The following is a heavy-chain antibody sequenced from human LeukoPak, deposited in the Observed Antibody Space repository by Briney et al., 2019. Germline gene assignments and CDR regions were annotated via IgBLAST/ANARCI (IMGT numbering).Heavy chain of an antibody. D-gene: IGHD2-15*01. CDR1: GFTFSSYA. CDR2: ISGSGGGI. CDR3: AKDRRSGGTCYTFFDY. V-gene: IGHV3-23*01. J-gene: IGHJ4*02. Sequence: PGGSLRLSCAASGFTFSSYAMSWVRQTPGKGLEWVSTISGSGGGIYYADSVEGRFTISRDNSKNTVYMQMKSLKAEDTAVYYCAKDRRSGGTCYTFFDYWGQGTLFTVSS.